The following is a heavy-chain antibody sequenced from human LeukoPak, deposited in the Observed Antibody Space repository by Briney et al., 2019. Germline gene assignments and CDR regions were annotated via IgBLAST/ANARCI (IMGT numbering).Heavy chain of an antibody. Sequence: GASVKVSCKASGYTFTSYGIRWVRQAPGQGLEWMGWNNTYNGNTNYAQKLQGRVTTTKDTSTSTAYMELRSLRSDDTAVYYCARGTSIVDLDYWGQGTLVTVSS. V-gene: IGHV1-18*01. J-gene: IGHJ4*02. CDR1: GYTFTSYG. D-gene: IGHD1-26*01. CDR3: ARGTSIVDLDY. CDR2: NNTYNGNT.